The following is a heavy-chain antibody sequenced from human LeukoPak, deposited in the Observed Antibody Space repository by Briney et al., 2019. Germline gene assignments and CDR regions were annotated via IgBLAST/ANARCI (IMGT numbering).Heavy chain of an antibody. CDR3: ARRGNYYFDS. CDR2: IYPGDSDT. J-gene: IGHJ4*02. D-gene: IGHD3-10*01. Sequence: GESLKISCKGSGNSFTSYWIAWVRQMPGRGVEWMGVIYPGDSDTRYSPSFQGQVTISADKSITTAYLQWSSLKASDTAIYYCARRGNYYFDSWGQGTLVTVSS. V-gene: IGHV5-51*01. CDR1: GNSFTSYW.